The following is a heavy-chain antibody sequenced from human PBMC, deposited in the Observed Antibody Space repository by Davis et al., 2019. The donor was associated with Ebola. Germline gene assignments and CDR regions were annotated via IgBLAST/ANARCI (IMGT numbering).Heavy chain of an antibody. Sequence: GESLKISCAASGFTFSSYWMSWVRQAPGKGLEWVANIKQDGSEKYYVDSVKGRFTISRDNSKNTLYLQMNSLRAEDTAVYYCALPIYYYDSSGYYYRDYWGQGTLVTVPS. CDR3: ALPIYYYDSSGYYYRDY. CDR2: IKQDGSEK. J-gene: IGHJ4*02. D-gene: IGHD3-22*01. CDR1: GFTFSSYW. V-gene: IGHV3-7*01.